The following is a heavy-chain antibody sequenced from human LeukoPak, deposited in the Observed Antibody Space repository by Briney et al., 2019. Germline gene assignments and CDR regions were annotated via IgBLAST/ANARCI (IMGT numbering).Heavy chain of an antibody. Sequence: SETLSLTCTVSGYSINSGYYWGWIRQPPGKGLEWIGTIYHTGSAYYNPSLERRVTISVDTSKNQFSLKLSSVTAADTAVYYCARDEVATGRAFDIWGQGTMVTVSS. CDR1: GYSINSGYY. J-gene: IGHJ3*02. CDR2: IYHTGSA. D-gene: IGHD4-23*01. V-gene: IGHV4-38-2*02. CDR3: ARDEVATGRAFDI.